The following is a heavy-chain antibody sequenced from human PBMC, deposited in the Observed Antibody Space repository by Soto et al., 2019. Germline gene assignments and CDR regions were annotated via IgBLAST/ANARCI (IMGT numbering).Heavy chain of an antibody. Sequence: QVQLLQSGAEVKKPGASVYISCKASGYPFSHYYMNWVRQAPGQGLEWMGKINPDGGATTFAQNFQGRVTITSDASTGTVDMELSSLTSDDTAVYYCARGRRYTFWGQGTLVSVSS. J-gene: IGHJ4*02. CDR3: ARGRRYTF. D-gene: IGHD1-1*01. V-gene: IGHV1-46*01. CDR1: GYPFSHYY. CDR2: INPDGGAT.